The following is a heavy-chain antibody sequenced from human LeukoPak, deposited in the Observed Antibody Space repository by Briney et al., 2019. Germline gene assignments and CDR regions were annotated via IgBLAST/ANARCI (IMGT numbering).Heavy chain of an antibody. D-gene: IGHD3-3*01. CDR1: GGSISSSSYY. CDR2: IYYSGST. Sequence: SETLSLTCTVSGGSISSSSYYWGWIRQPPGKGLEWIGSIYYSGSTYYNPSLKSRVTISVDTSKNQFSLKLSSVTAADTAVYYCARDQSDDFWSAYSHFDYWGQGTLVTVSS. J-gene: IGHJ4*02. V-gene: IGHV4-39*07. CDR3: ARDQSDDFWSAYSHFDY.